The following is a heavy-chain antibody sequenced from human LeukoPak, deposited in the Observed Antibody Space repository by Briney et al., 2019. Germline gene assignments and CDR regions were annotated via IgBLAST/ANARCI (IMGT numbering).Heavy chain of an antibody. CDR3: AKDGRDGYNYPSYYFDY. J-gene: IGHJ4*02. CDR2: ISDSGGST. D-gene: IGHD5-12*01. V-gene: IGHV3-23*01. CDR1: GFTFSKYV. Sequence: PGGSLRLSCAGSGFTFSKYVMTGVRQAPGKGLERVSRISDSGGSTYYADSVKGRFIVSRDNSKNTLYLQMNSLRVEDTAVYYCAKDGRDGYNYPSYYFDYWGQGTLVTVSS.